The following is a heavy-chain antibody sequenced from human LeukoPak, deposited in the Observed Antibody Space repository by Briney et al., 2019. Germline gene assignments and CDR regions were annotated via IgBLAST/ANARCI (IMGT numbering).Heavy chain of an antibody. CDR2: ISYDGSNK. V-gene: IGHV3-30-3*01. Sequence: PGGSLRLSCAASGFTFSSYAMHWVRQAPGKGLGWVAVISYDGSNKYYADSVKGRFTISRDSSKNTLYLQMNSLRAEDTAVYYCAKDPLRDYDFWSGYYIGYFQHWGQGTLVTVSS. CDR1: GFTFSSYA. CDR3: AKDPLRDYDFWSGYYIGYFQH. D-gene: IGHD3-3*01. J-gene: IGHJ1*01.